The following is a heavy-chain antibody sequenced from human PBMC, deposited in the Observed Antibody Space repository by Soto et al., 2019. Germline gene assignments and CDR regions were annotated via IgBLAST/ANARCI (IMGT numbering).Heavy chain of an antibody. D-gene: IGHD2-2*01. CDR2: INPNSGGT. J-gene: IGHJ5*02. CDR3: ARDTPDCSSTSCYDWFDP. V-gene: IGHV1-2*02. CDR1: GYTFTGYY. Sequence: ASVKVSCKASGYTFTGYYMHWVRQAPGQGLEWMGWINPNSGGTNYAQKFQGRVTMTRDTSISTAYMELSRLRSDDTAAYYCARDTPDCSSTSCYDWFDPWGQGTLVTVSS.